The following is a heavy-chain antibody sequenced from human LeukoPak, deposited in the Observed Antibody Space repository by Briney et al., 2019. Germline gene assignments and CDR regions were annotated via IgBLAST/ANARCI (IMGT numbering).Heavy chain of an antibody. J-gene: IGHJ4*02. CDR1: GYTFTGYY. Sequence: GASVKVSCKASGYTFTGYYMHWVRQAPGQGLEWMGVINPSGGSTSYAQKFQGRVTMTRDRSTSTVYMGLSSLRSEDTAVYYCARHETGPYFDYWGQGTLVTVSS. CDR2: INPSGGST. D-gene: IGHD1-1*01. V-gene: IGHV1-46*01. CDR3: ARHETGPYFDY.